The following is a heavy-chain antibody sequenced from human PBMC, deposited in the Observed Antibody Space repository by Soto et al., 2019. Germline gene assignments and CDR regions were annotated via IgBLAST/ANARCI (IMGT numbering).Heavy chain of an antibody. J-gene: IGHJ6*02. CDR3: AREREGKDYTNSSGITQGGMDV. CDR2: INPSGGST. D-gene: IGHD4-4*01. CDR1: GYTFTSHY. Sequence: ASVKVSCKASGYTFTSHYMHWVRQAPGQGLEWMGIINPSGGSTSYAQKFQGRVTMTRDTSTSTVYMELSSLRSEDTAVYYCAREREGKDYTNSSGITQGGMDVWGQGTTVTVSS. V-gene: IGHV1-46*01.